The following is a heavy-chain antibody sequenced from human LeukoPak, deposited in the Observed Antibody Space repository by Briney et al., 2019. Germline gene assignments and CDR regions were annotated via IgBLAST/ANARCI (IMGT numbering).Heavy chain of an antibody. V-gene: IGHV3-48*02. CDR3: AKASYDFWSGYLQTPAITYYFDY. CDR1: GFTFSSYS. J-gene: IGHJ4*02. Sequence: PGGSLRLSCAASGFTFSSYSMNWVRQAPGKGLEWVSYISSSSSTIYYADSVKGRFTISRDNAKNSLYLQMNSLRDEDTAVYYCAKASYDFWSGYLQTPAITYYFDYWGQGTLVTVSS. D-gene: IGHD3-3*01. CDR2: ISSSSSTI.